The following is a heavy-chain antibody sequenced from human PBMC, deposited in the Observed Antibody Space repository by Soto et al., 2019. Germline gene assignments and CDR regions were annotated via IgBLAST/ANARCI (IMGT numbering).Heavy chain of an antibody. CDR3: ATAIYDFWSGYYYFDY. J-gene: IGHJ4*02. D-gene: IGHD3-3*01. Sequence: PSETLSLTCTVSGGSISSSSYYWGWIRQPPGKGLEWIGSIYYSGSTYYNPSLKSRVTISVDTSKNQFSLKLSSVTAADTAVYYCATAIYDFWSGYYYFDYWGQGTLVT. V-gene: IGHV4-39*01. CDR2: IYYSGST. CDR1: GGSISSSSYY.